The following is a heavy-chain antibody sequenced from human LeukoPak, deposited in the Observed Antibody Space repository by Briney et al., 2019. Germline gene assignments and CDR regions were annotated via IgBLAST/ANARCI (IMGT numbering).Heavy chain of an antibody. CDR1: GYTFRGNY. Sequence: ASVKVSCKASGYTFRGNYIHWLRQAPGQGLEWMGWIDANNGDTKSAQKFQGRVTMSRDTSISTAYMDLSSLSPDYAAVYYCARDPSSVTLYFFDYWGQGTLVTVSS. CDR3: ARDPSSVTLYFFDY. D-gene: IGHD4-11*01. J-gene: IGHJ4*02. CDR2: IDANNGDT. V-gene: IGHV1-2*02.